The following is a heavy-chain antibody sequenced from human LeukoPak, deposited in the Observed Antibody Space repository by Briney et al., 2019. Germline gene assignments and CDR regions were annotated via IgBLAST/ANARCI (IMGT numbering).Heavy chain of an antibody. CDR1: GFTFSNAW. Sequence: GGSLRLSCAASGFTFSNAWMSWGRQAPGKGLEWFGRIKSKTDGGTTDYAAPVNGRFTISRDDSKNTLYLQMNSLKTEDTAVYYSLRPMAFDIWGQGTMVTVSS. V-gene: IGHV3-15*01. J-gene: IGHJ3*02. D-gene: IGHD3-16*01. CDR2: IKSKTDGGTT. CDR3: LRPMAFDI.